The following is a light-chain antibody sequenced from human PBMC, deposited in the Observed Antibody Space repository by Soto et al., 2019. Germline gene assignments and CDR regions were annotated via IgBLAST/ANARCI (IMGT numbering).Light chain of an antibody. V-gene: IGLV2-11*01. CDR3: CSYAGSYTFL. Sequence: QSALTQPRSVSGSPGQSVTISCTGTGSDVGGYNYVSWYQQHPGKAPKLMIYDVSKRPSGVPDRFSGSKSGSTASLTISGLQAEDEADYYCCSYAGSYTFLFGGGTKLTVL. J-gene: IGLJ2*01. CDR1: GSDVGGYNY. CDR2: DVS.